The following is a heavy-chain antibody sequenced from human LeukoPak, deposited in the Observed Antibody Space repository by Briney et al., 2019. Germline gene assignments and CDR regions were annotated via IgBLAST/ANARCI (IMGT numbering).Heavy chain of an antibody. D-gene: IGHD1-26*01. V-gene: IGHV1-18*01. CDR2: ISVYNGNT. Sequence: ASVKVSCRASGYTFTNYGIGWVRQAPGQGLGWMGWISVYNGNTNFAQNLQGRVTMTRDTSTSTAYMELRSLRSDDTAVYYCSRVGPTGVSFDYWGQGSLVTVSS. J-gene: IGHJ4*02. CDR3: SRVGPTGVSFDY. CDR1: GYTFTNYG.